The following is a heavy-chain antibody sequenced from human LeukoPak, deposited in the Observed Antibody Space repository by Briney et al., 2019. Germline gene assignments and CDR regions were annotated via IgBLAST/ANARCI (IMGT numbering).Heavy chain of an antibody. J-gene: IGHJ6*02. CDR1: GYTFTSYG. V-gene: IGHV1-8*02. CDR3: ARGLGDFWSGYYLWRYDYYGMDV. CDR2: MNPNSGNT. D-gene: IGHD3-3*01. Sequence: ASVKVSCKAPGYTFTSYGISWVRQATGQGLEWMGWMNPNSGNTGYAQKFQGRVTMTRNTSISTAYMELSSLRSEDTAVYYCARGLGDFWSGYYLWRYDYYGMDVWGQGTTVTVSS.